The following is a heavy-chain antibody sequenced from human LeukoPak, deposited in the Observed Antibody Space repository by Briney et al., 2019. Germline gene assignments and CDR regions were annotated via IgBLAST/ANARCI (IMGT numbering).Heavy chain of an antibody. CDR3: VRQSTGLDY. Sequence: PGGSLRLSCAASGFTFSSQTMHWVRQAPGKGLEWVAVIEPDGRNKFHADSVKGRFIISRDNSKNTLYLQLDSLRTEDTAVYYCVRQSTGLDYWGQGTLVTVSS. J-gene: IGHJ4*02. CDR1: GFTFSSQT. CDR2: IEPDGRNK. V-gene: IGHV3-30-3*01. D-gene: IGHD5/OR15-5a*01.